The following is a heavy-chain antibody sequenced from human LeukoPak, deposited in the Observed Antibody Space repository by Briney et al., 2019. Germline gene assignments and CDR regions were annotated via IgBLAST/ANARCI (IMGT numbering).Heavy chain of an antibody. Sequence: TGGSLRLSCAASGFTFSTYNMNWVRQAPGKGLEWVSSITSSSSYIYYADSVKGRFTISRDNSKNTLYLQMNSLRAEDTAVYYCARDPNYDYVWRSYRTENWFDPWGQGTLVTVSS. CDR3: ARDPNYDYVWRSYRTENWFDP. V-gene: IGHV3-21*01. CDR1: GFTFSTYN. J-gene: IGHJ5*02. CDR2: ITSSSSYI. D-gene: IGHD3-16*02.